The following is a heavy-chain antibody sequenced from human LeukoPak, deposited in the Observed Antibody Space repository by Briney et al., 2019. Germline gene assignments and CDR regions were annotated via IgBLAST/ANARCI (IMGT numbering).Heavy chain of an antibody. CDR2: ISSSSSYI. D-gene: IGHD4-11*01. Sequence: GGSLRLSCAASGFTFSSYSMNWVRQAPGKGLEWVSSISSSSSYIYYADSVKGRFTISRDNAKNPLYLQMNSLRAEDTAVYYCATNDYSNYRVDYWGQGTLVTVSS. CDR3: ATNDYSNYRVDY. J-gene: IGHJ4*02. CDR1: GFTFSSYS. V-gene: IGHV3-21*01.